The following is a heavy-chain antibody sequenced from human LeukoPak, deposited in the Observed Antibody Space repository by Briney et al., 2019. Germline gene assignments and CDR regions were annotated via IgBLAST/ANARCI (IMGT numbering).Heavy chain of an antibody. D-gene: IGHD1-26*01. V-gene: IGHV1-69*13. J-gene: IGHJ4*02. CDR3: ASSIAGATTGAFDY. CDR1: GGTFSSYA. Sequence: ASVKVSCKASGGTFSSYAINWVRQAPGQGLEWMGGIIPIFGTANYAQKFQGRVTITADESTSTAYMELSSLRSEDTAVYYCASSIAGATTGAFDYWGQGTLVTVSS. CDR2: IIPIFGTA.